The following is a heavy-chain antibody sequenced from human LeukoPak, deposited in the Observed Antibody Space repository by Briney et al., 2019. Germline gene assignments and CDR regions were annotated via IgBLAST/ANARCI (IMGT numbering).Heavy chain of an antibody. CDR1: GGSFSGYY. D-gene: IGHD3-10*01. CDR3: ARAGRDYYGSGSYRRGVDY. Sequence: PSETLSLTCAVYGGSFSGYYWSWIRQPPGKGLEWIGEINHSGSTNYNPSLKSRVTISVDTSKNQFSLKLSSVTAADTPVYYCARAGRDYYGSGSYRRGVDYWGQGTLVTVSS. J-gene: IGHJ4*02. V-gene: IGHV4-34*01. CDR2: INHSGST.